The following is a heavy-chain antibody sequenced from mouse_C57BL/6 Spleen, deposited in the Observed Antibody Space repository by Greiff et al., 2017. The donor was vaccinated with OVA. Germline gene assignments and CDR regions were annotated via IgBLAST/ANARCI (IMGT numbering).Heavy chain of an antibody. CDR1: GYSFTGYY. D-gene: IGHD2-4*01. J-gene: IGHJ4*01. Sequence: EVKLQQSGPELVKPGASVKISCKASGYSFTGYYMNWVKQSPEKSLEWIGEINPSTGGTTYNQKFKAKATLTVDKSSSTAYMQLKSLTSEDSAVYYCARVYYDYGYAMDYWGQGTSVTVSS. V-gene: IGHV1-42*01. CDR2: INPSTGGT. CDR3: ARVYYDYGYAMDY.